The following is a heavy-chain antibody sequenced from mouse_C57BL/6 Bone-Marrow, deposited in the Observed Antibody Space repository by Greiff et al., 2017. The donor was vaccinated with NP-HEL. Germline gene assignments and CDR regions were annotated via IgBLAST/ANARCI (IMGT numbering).Heavy chain of an antibody. V-gene: IGHV2-3*01. J-gene: IGHJ4*01. CDR2: IWGDGST. Sequence: QVQLQQSGPGLVAPSQSLSITCTVSGFSLTSYGVSWVRQPPGKGLEWLGVIWGDGSTTYHSALISRLSISKDNSKSQVFLKLNSLQTDDTATYYCAKEGIYYDYDGYYYAMDYWGQGTSVTVSS. D-gene: IGHD2-4*01. CDR1: GFSLTSYG. CDR3: AKEGIYYDYDGYYYAMDY.